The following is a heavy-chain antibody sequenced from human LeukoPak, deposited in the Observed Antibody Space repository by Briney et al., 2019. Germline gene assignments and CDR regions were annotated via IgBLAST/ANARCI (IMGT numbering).Heavy chain of an antibody. Sequence: PGRSLRLSCAASGFTFSSYSMNWVRQAPGKGLEWVSSISSSSSYIYYADSVKGRFTISRDNAKNSLYLQMNSLRAEDTAVYYCARDREKRHGTGIVGAPFDYWGQGTLVTVSS. CDR2: ISSSSSYI. D-gene: IGHD1-26*01. V-gene: IGHV3-21*01. J-gene: IGHJ4*02. CDR1: GFTFSSYS. CDR3: ARDREKRHGTGIVGAPFDY.